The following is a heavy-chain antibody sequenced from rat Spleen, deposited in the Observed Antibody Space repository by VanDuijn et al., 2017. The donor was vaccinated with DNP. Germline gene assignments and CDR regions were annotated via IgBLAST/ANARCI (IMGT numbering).Heavy chain of an antibody. CDR2: IRFDGAIT. D-gene: IGHD2-1*01. V-gene: IGHV5-22*01. CDR1: GFTFSDYY. Sequence: EVQLVESGGGLVQPGRSLKLSCAASGFTFSDYYMAWVRQAPTKGLEWVAYIRFDGAITYYGDSVKGRFTISRDDAKRTLYLQMDSLRSDDTATYYCATQGYGTYHVDWFAYWGQGTQVTVSS. CDR3: ATQGYGTYHVDWFAY. J-gene: IGHJ3*01.